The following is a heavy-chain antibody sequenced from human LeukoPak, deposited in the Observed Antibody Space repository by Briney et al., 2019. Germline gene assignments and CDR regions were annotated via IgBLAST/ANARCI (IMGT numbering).Heavy chain of an antibody. CDR2: ISSSSSYI. Sequence: GGSLRLSCAASGFTFSSYSMNWVRQAPGKGLEWVSCISSSSSYIYNADSVKGRFTISRDNAKNSLYLQMNSLRVEDTAVYYCARHRIKYSLGSPFDYWGQGTLVTVSS. D-gene: IGHD5-18*01. V-gene: IGHV3-21*01. CDR3: ARHRIKYSLGSPFDY. J-gene: IGHJ4*02. CDR1: GFTFSSYS.